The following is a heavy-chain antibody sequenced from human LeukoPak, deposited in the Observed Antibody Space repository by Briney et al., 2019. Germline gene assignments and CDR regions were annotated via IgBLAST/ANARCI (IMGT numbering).Heavy chain of an antibody. Sequence: GGSLRLSCAASGFTFSSYWMSWVRQAPGKGLEWVANIKQDGSEKYYVDSVKGRFTIPRDNAKNSLYMQMNSLRAEDTAVYYCARHDHYSGGSCVYWGQGTLVTVSS. CDR3: ARHDHYSGGSCVY. V-gene: IGHV3-7*01. D-gene: IGHD2-15*01. CDR2: IKQDGSEK. CDR1: GFTFSSYW. J-gene: IGHJ4*02.